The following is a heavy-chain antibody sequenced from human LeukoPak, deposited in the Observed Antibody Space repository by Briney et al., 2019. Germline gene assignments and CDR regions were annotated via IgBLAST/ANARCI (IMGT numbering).Heavy chain of an antibody. Sequence: PSETLSLTCTVSGGSISSSSYYWGWIRQPPGKGLEWIGSIYYSGSTYYNPSLKSRVTISVDTSKNQFSPKLSSVTAADTAVYYCARHSGWELRVDYWGQGTLVTVSS. D-gene: IGHD1-26*01. CDR2: IYYSGST. V-gene: IGHV4-39*01. J-gene: IGHJ4*02. CDR3: ARHSGWELRVDY. CDR1: GGSISSSSYY.